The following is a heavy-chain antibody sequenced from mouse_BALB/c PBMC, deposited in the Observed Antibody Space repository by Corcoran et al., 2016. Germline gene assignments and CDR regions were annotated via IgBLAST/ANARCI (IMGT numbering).Heavy chain of an antibody. CDR3: AGAIWLRRDYYAMVY. Sequence: EIQLQQSGPELVKPGASVKVSCKASGYAFTSYNMYWVKQSHGKSLEWIGYIDPYNGGTSNNRKFKGKATLTVDKSSSTAYMHLNSLTSEDSAVYYWAGAIWLRRDYYAMVYWGQGTSVTVSS. D-gene: IGHD2-2*01. CDR1: GYAFTSYN. CDR2: IDPYNGGT. V-gene: IGHV1S135*01. J-gene: IGHJ4*01.